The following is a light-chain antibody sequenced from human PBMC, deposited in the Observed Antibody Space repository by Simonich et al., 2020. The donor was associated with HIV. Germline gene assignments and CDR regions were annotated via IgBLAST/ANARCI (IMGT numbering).Light chain of an antibody. J-gene: IGKJ1*01. CDR1: QGISNS. Sequence: DIQMTQSPSSLSASVGDRVTITCRASQGISNSLAWCQQKPGKAPNLLLYGASRLESGVPPRFSGSGYGTVYTLTISSLQPEDFATYYCQQYYTTAWTFGQGTRVEVK. V-gene: IGKV1-NL1*01. CDR3: QQYYTTAWT. CDR2: GAS.